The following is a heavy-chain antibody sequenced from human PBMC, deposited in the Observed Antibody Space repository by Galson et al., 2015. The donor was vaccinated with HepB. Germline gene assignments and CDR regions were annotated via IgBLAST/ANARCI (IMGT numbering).Heavy chain of an antibody. D-gene: IGHD6-25*01. V-gene: IGHV3-23*01. J-gene: IGHJ3*02. CDR2: SSGGSGDRT. Sequence: SLRLSCAASGFTFTNYVMNWVRQAPGQGRECRSTSSGGSGDRTYYADTEKRRCTMSRDSSKNTTDLSANSLRVEDTAIYYCAKYRASSGPGRRAFDIWGQGTMVIVSS. CDR1: GFTFTNYV. CDR3: AKYRASSGPGRRAFDI.